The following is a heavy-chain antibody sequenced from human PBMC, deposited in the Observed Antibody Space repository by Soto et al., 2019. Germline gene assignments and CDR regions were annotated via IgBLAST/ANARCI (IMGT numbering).Heavy chain of an antibody. Sequence: PGGSLRLTCAASGFTFSSYGMHWVRQAPGKGLEWVAVISYDGSNKYYADSVKGRFTISRDNSKNTLYLQMNSLRAEDTAVYYCAKDLRNYYGSGSLGSYYGMDVWGQGTTVTVSS. J-gene: IGHJ6*02. D-gene: IGHD3-10*01. V-gene: IGHV3-30*18. CDR3: AKDLRNYYGSGSLGSYYGMDV. CDR2: ISYDGSNK. CDR1: GFTFSSYG.